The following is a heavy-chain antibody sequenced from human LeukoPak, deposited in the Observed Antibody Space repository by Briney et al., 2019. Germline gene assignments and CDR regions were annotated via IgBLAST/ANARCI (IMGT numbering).Heavy chain of an antibody. V-gene: IGHV3-49*04. J-gene: IGHJ4*02. CDR2: IRRKANGETT. CDR3: TSGLYYDSWSDLFDY. CDR1: GFTFGDYA. D-gene: IGHD3-3*01. Sequence: GGSLRLSCTASGFTFGDYAMSWVRQAPGKGPEWVGFIRRKANGETTEYAASVKGRFTISRDDSKSIAYLQMNSLKTEDTAVYYCTSGLYYDSWSDLFDYWGQGTLVTVSS.